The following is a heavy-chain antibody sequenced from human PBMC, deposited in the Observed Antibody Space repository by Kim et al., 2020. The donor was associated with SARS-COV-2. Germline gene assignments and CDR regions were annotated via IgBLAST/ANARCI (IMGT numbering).Heavy chain of an antibody. CDR2: INPNSGGT. V-gene: IGHV1-2*04. D-gene: IGHD6-13*01. CDR1: GYTFTGYY. J-gene: IGHJ3*02. Sequence: ASVKVSCKASGYTFTGYYMHWVRQAPGQGLEWMGWINPNSGGTNYAQKFQGWVTMTRDTSISTAYMELSRLRSDDTAVYYCARDPGIAAAGSDAFDIWGQGTMVTVSA. CDR3: ARDPGIAAAGSDAFDI.